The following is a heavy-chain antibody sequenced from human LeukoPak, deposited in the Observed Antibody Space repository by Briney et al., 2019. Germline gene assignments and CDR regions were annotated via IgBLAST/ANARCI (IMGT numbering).Heavy chain of an antibody. CDR1: GFTCDDYA. V-gene: IGHV3-9*01. Sequence: GGSLRLSCAAAGFTCDDYARHWVRQAPGKGLEWVSGISWNSGSIGYADSVKDRFTISRDNAKTSLYLPMNSLRAEDTALYSCAKDIRGDYSGRLFDYWGQGTLVTVSS. J-gene: IGHJ4*02. CDR3: AKDIRGDYSGRLFDY. CDR2: ISWNSGSI. D-gene: IGHD1-26*01.